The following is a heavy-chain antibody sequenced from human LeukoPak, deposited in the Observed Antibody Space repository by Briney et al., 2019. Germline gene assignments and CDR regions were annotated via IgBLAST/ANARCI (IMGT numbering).Heavy chain of an antibody. CDR2: INHSGST. D-gene: IGHD5-24*01. V-gene: IGHV4-34*01. Sequence: SETLSLTCAVYGGSFSGYYWSWIRQPPGKGLEWIGEINHSGSTNYNPSLKSRVTISVDTSKNQSSLKLSSVTAADTAVYYCARLGKGRWLQGIDYWGQGTLVTVSS. CDR3: ARLGKGRWLQGIDY. CDR1: GGSFSGYY. J-gene: IGHJ4*02.